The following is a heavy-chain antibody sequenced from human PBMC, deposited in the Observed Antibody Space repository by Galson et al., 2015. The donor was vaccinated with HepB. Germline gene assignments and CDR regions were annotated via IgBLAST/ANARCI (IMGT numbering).Heavy chain of an antibody. CDR1: GFTFGDYS. V-gene: IGHV3-49*03. J-gene: IGHJ6*03. CDR2: IRHTAYGGTT. CDR3: TRDRVVVQNYSYYYYMDV. Sequence: SLRLSCATSGFTFGDYSMSWFRQAPGKGLEWVAFIRHTAYGGTTEYAASVKGRFSISRDDSKSIAYLQMNSLKTEDTAVYYCTRDRVVVQNYSYYYYMDVWGKGTTVTVSS. D-gene: IGHD3-22*01.